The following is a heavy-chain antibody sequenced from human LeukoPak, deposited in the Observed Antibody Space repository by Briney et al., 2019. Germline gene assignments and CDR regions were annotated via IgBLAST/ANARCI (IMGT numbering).Heavy chain of an antibody. J-gene: IGHJ4*02. CDR3: AKDLAATARGDY. CDR1: GLTFSIYA. D-gene: IGHD2-15*01. V-gene: IGHV3-23*01. CDR2: ISDSGGGT. Sequence: GGSLRVSCAVSGLTFSIYAMGWVRQAPGKGLEWVAIISDSGGGTFYADSVKGRFTISRDNSKNTLYLQMNSLRVEDTAVYYCAKDLAATARGDYWGQGTLVTVSS.